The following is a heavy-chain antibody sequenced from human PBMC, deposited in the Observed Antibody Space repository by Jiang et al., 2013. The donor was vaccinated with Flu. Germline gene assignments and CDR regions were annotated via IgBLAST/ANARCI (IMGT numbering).Heavy chain of an antibody. CDR1: GYTFTSYD. CDR2: MNPNSGNT. J-gene: IGHJ6*02. Sequence: EVKKPGASVKVSCKASGYTFTSYDINWVRQATGQGLEWMGWMNPNSGNTGYAQKFQGRVTMTRNTSISTAYMELSSLRSEDTAVYYCARASPPHYDILTGYYTFYYYYGMDVWGQGTTVTVSS. V-gene: IGHV1-8*01. D-gene: IGHD3-9*01. CDR3: ARASPPHYDILTGYYTFYYYYGMDV.